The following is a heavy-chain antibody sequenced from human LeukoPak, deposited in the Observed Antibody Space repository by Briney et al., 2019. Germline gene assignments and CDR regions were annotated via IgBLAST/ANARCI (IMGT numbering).Heavy chain of an antibody. D-gene: IGHD2-2*01. CDR3: ARPCYECYYVMDV. CDR1: GFPFSIYS. Sequence: GGSLRISCAASGFPFSIYSMNWVRQAPGKGPEWVSYISRNSDTIYYAPSVKGRFSVSRDNAKNLLYLQMNSLRAEDTAVYYCARPCYECYYVMDVWGQGTTVTVSS. V-gene: IGHV3-48*01. CDR2: ISRNSDTI. J-gene: IGHJ6*02.